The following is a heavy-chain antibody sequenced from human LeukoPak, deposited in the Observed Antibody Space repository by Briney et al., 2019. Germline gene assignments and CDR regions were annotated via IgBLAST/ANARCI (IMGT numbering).Heavy chain of an antibody. Sequence: GGSLRQSFAASGFTFSSYAWSWVRQAPGKGLEWVSAISGSGGSTDYADSVKGRFTISRDNSKNTLYLQMNSLRAEDTAVYYCAKSRQNRDILCWVYPWGQGALVTVSS. CDR1: GFTFSSYA. V-gene: IGHV3-23*01. J-gene: IGHJ5*02. CDR3: AKSRQNRDILCWVYP. D-gene: IGHD2-15*01. CDR2: ISGSGGST.